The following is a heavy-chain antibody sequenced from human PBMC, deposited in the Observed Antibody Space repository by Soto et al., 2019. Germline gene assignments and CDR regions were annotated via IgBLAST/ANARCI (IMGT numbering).Heavy chain of an antibody. CDR2: IYYSGST. Sequence: SETLSLTCTVSGGSVSSGSYYWSWIRQPPGKGPEWIGYIYYSGSTNYNPSLKSRVTISVDTSKNQFSLKLSSVTAADTAVYYCARGKDYGDPLLLGYWGQGTLVTVSS. CDR1: GGSVSSGSYY. CDR3: ARGKDYGDPLLLGY. J-gene: IGHJ4*02. D-gene: IGHD4-17*01. V-gene: IGHV4-61*01.